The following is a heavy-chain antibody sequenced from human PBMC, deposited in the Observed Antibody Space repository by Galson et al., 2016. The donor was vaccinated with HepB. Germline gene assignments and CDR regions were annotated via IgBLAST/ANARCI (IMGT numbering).Heavy chain of an antibody. CDR2: IWHDGSNK. Sequence: SLRLSCAASEFTFSTYGMHWVRQAPGKGLEWVALIWHDGSNKYYADSVKGRFTISRDNPKNTLYLQMNSLKVEYTAVYYCAREMHVAAAAAFDFWGRGTLVTVSS. CDR1: EFTFSTYG. V-gene: IGHV3-33*01. CDR3: AREMHVAAAAAFDF. D-gene: IGHD6-13*01. J-gene: IGHJ4*02.